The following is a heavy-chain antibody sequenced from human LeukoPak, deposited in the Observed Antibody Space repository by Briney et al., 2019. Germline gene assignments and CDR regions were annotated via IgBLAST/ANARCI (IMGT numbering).Heavy chain of an antibody. CDR3: ARDRGSYYGSL. V-gene: IGHV4-59*01. J-gene: IGHJ4*02. Sequence: PSETLSLTCTVSGGSISSYYWSWIRQPPGKGLEWIGYIYYSGSTNYNPSLKSRVTISVDTSKNQFSLKLSSVTAADTAVYYCARDRGSYYGSLWGQGTLVTVSS. CDR2: IYYSGST. D-gene: IGHD1-26*01. CDR1: GGSISSYY.